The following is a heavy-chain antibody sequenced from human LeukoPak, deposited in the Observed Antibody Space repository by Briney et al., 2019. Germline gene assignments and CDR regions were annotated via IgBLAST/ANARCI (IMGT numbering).Heavy chain of an antibody. V-gene: IGHV3-23*01. CDR2: ISGSGGST. D-gene: IGHD3-22*01. CDR3: VKDSPYYYDSSDY. Sequence: GGSLRLSRAASGFTFSSYAMSWVRQAPGKGLEWVSGISGSGGSTYYADSVKGRFTISRDNSKNTLYLHMNSPRAEDTAVYYCVKDSPYYYDSSDYWGQGTLVTVSS. J-gene: IGHJ4*02. CDR1: GFTFSSYA.